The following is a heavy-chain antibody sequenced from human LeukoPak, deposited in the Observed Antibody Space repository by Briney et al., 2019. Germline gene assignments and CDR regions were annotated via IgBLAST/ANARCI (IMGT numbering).Heavy chain of an antibody. Sequence: SETLSLTCTVSGGSISNYYWSWIRQPAGKGLEWIGRIYSSGSTNYNPSLKSRVTMSVDTSKNQFSLKLTSVTAADTAVFFCARLTFSSAWYGELIDNWGQGTLVTVSS. V-gene: IGHV4-4*07. D-gene: IGHD6-19*01. J-gene: IGHJ4*02. CDR1: GGSISNYY. CDR3: ARLTFSSAWYGELIDN. CDR2: IYSSGST.